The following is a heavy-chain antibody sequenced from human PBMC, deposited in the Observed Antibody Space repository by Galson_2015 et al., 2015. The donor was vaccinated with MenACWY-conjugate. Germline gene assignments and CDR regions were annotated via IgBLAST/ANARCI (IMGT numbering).Heavy chain of an antibody. Sequence: SLRLSCAASRISFRTYNMNWVRQAPGKGLEWVSYISSTSTTIYYADSVTGRFTISRDNAKNSLYLQMNSLRDEDTAVYYCARDYGSGTYYMGWFDPWGQGTLVTVSS. D-gene: IGHD3-10*01. CDR2: ISSTSTTI. CDR1: RISFRTYN. CDR3: ARDYGSGTYYMGWFDP. J-gene: IGHJ5*02. V-gene: IGHV3-48*02.